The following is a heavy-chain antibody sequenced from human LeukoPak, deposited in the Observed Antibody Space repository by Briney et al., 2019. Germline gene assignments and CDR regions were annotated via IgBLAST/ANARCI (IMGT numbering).Heavy chain of an antibody. CDR2: INPNSGGT. CDR1: GYRFRDHY. CDR3: ARGYFGDYVLDT. J-gene: IGHJ5*02. Sequence: ASVKLSCKAYGYRFRDHYIHWVRQAPGQGLEYLGWINPNSGGTNYAQKFQGRVTLTRDTSIDTAYIHLDSLTSDDTAVYFCARGYFGDYVLDTWGQGTLVTVSS. D-gene: IGHD4-17*01. V-gene: IGHV1-2*02.